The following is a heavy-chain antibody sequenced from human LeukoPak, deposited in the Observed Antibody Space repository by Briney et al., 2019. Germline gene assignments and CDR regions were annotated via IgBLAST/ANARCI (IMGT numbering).Heavy chain of an antibody. V-gene: IGHV3-53*01. D-gene: IGHD3-10*01. CDR1: GFTVSSNY. CDR3: ASSPWFGELFGDTENQNMDV. J-gene: IGHJ6*03. CDR2: IYSGGST. Sequence: TGGSLRLSCAASGFTVSSNYMSWVRQAPGKGLEWVSVIYSGGSTYYADSVKGRFTISRDNSKNTLYLQMNSLRAEDTAVYYCASSPWFGELFGDTENQNMDVWGKGTTVTISS.